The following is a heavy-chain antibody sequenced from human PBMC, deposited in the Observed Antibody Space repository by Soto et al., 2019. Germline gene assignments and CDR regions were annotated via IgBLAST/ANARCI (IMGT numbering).Heavy chain of an antibody. CDR2: IYYSGST. CDR1: GGSISSGGYY. J-gene: IGHJ4*02. CDR3: ARGPGTLAKIDY. D-gene: IGHD1-1*01. Sequence: QVQLQESGPGLVKPSQTLSLTCTVSGGSISSGGYYWSWIRQHPGKGLEWIGYIYYSGSTYYNPSLMSRITISVDTSKNQFALKPSSVTAADTAVYYGARGPGTLAKIDYWGQRTLVTVSA. V-gene: IGHV4-31*03.